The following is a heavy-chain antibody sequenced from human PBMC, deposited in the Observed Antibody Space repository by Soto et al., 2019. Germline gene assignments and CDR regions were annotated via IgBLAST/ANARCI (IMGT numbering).Heavy chain of an antibody. V-gene: IGHV4-31*03. Sequence: TLSLTCTVSGGSISSGGYYWSWIRQLPGKGLEWIGHIYYSGSTYYNPSLKSRVTISVDTSKNQFSLKLSSVTAADTAVYYCARCANLPTSNYYDSSGYPDYWGQGTLVTVSS. D-gene: IGHD3-22*01. J-gene: IGHJ4*02. CDR3: ARCANLPTSNYYDSSGYPDY. CDR2: IYYSGST. CDR1: GGSISSGGYY.